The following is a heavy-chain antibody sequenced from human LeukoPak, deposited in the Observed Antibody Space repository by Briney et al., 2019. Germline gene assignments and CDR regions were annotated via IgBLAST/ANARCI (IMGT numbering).Heavy chain of an antibody. CDR3: ASLLRGDCYPSCFDY. D-gene: IGHD2-21*02. V-gene: IGHV3-30-3*01. J-gene: IGHJ4*02. CDR2: ISYDGSNK. CDR1: GFTFSSYA. Sequence: QAGGSLRLSCAASGFTFSSYAMHWVRQAPGKGLEWVAVISYDGSNKYYADSVKGRFTISRDNSKNTLYLQMNSLRAEDTAVYYCASLLRGDCYPSCFDYWGQGTLATVSS.